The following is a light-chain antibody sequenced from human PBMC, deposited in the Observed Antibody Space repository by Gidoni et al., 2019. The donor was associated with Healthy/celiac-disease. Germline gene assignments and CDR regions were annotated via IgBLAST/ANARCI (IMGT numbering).Light chain of an antibody. V-gene: IGLV2-14*01. Sequence: QSALTQPASVSGSTGQSITISCTGTSSDVGGYNYVSWYQPPPGKAPKLMIYDVSHRPSGVSTRFSCSKSGNTASLTISWLQAEDEADYYCSSYTSSITWVFGGGTKLTVL. CDR3: SSYTSSITWV. CDR1: SSDVGGYNY. J-gene: IGLJ3*02. CDR2: DVS.